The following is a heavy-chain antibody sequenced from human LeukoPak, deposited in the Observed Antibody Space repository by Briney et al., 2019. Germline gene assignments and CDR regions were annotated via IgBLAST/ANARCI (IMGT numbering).Heavy chain of an antibody. CDR2: IIPVLGIA. Sequence: SVKVSCKASGGTFSSYAISWVRQAPGQGLEWMGRIIPVLGIANYAQKFQGRVTITADKSTSTAYMELSSLRSEDTAVYYCARLPSGSGFDYWGQGTLVTVSS. J-gene: IGHJ4*02. V-gene: IGHV1-69*04. CDR1: GGTFSSYA. CDR3: ARLPSGSGFDY. D-gene: IGHD3-10*01.